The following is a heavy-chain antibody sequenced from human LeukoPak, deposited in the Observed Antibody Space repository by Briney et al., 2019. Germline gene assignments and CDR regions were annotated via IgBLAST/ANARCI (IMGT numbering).Heavy chain of an antibody. CDR2: IWYDGSNK. Sequence: GGSLRLSCAAPGFTFSSYGMHWVRQAPGKGLEWVAVIWYDGSNKYYADSVKGRFTISRDNSKNTLYLQMNSLRAEDTAVYYCAREMSLSSSGWYRHFDYWGQGTLVTVSS. J-gene: IGHJ4*02. CDR1: GFTFSSYG. D-gene: IGHD6-19*01. V-gene: IGHV3-33*01. CDR3: AREMSLSSSGWYRHFDY.